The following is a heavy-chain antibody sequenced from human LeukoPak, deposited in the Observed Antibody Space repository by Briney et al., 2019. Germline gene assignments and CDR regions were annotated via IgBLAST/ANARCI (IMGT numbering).Heavy chain of an antibody. J-gene: IGHJ6*02. D-gene: IGHD3-3*01. Sequence: ASVKVSCKASGYTFTRYGISWVRQAPGQGLEWMGWISTYNGNTNYAQKLQGRVTMTTDTSTSTAYMELRSLRSDDTAVYYCAREEIITIFGVVYGMDVWGQGTTVTVSS. CDR2: ISTYNGNT. CDR1: GYTFTRYG. CDR3: AREEIITIFGVVYGMDV. V-gene: IGHV1-18*01.